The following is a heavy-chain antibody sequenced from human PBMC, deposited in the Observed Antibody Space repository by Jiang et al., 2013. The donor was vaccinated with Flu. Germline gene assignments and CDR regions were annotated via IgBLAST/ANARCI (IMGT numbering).Heavy chain of an antibody. D-gene: IGHD2-21*01. J-gene: IGHJ5*02. Sequence: QLVESGGGLVPPGGSLKLSCSASGFSFNKYAFHWVRQAPGEGLEYVSSIRRNGNSTYYADAVKGRFTISRDNSNNTLYLQMSSLRPEDTAVYYCLRGGGRDCGADCPSHDLWGQGTLVTVSS. V-gene: IGHV3-64D*08. CDR2: IRRNGNST. CDR1: GFSFNKYA. CDR3: LRGGGRDCGADCPSHDL.